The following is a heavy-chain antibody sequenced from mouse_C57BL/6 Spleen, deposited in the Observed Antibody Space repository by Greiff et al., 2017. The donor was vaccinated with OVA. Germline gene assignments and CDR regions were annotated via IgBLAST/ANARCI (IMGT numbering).Heavy chain of an antibody. CDR3: ARAYSNYVLDY. V-gene: IGHV1-85*01. CDR2: IYPRDGST. Sequence: QVQLQQSGPELVKPGASVKLSCKASGYTLTSYDLNWVKQRPGQGLGWIGWIYPRDGSTKYNEKFKGKATLTVDTSSSTAYMELHSLTSEDSAVYFCARAYSNYVLDYWGQGTTLTVSS. J-gene: IGHJ2*01. CDR1: GYTLTSYD. D-gene: IGHD2-5*01.